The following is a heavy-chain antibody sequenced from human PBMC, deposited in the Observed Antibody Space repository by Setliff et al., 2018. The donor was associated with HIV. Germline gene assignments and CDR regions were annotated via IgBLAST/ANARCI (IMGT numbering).Heavy chain of an antibody. CDR1: GGSFSNFF. CDR3: ARRGRFMGWFDP. CDR2: INSSGTT. J-gene: IGHJ5*02. D-gene: IGHD3-3*01. V-gene: IGHV4-4*09. Sequence: SETLSLTCTVSGGSFSNFFWNWIRQPLGKRMEWIGYINSSGTTNYYPSLKSRVNISIDPSKDPFTLRLSYVTVADTAVYYCARRGRFMGWFDPWGQERLFTVSS.